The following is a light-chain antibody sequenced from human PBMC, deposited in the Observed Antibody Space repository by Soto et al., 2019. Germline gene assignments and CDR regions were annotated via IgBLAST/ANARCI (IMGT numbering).Light chain of an antibody. CDR1: SSNIGSDYD. Sequence: SVLTQPPSVSGAPGQRVTISCTGSSSNIGSDYDVHWYQQIPGTAPQLLIYGTNNRPSGVPDRFSGSKSDTSASLAITGLQAEDEADYYCCSYAHRSPPLYVFGTGTKLTVL. V-gene: IGLV1-40*01. CDR2: GTN. CDR3: CSYAHRSPPLYV. J-gene: IGLJ1*01.